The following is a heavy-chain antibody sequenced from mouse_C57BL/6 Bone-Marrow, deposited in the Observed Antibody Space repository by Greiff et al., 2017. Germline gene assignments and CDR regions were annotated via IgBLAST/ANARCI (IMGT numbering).Heavy chain of an antibody. J-gene: IGHJ4*01. D-gene: IGHD2-2*01. CDR1: GFTFSSYA. CDR2: ISDGGSYT. CDR3: ARVAYGFYAMDY. V-gene: IGHV5-4*01. Sequence: EVQGVESGGGLVKPGGSLKLSCAASGFTFSSYAMSWVRQTPEKRLEWVATISDGGSYTYYPDNVQGRFTISRDNAKNNLYLQMSHLKSEDTAMYYCARVAYGFYAMDYWGQGTSVTVSS.